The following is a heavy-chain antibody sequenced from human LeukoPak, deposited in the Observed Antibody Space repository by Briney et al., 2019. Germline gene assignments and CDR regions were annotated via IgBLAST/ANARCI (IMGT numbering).Heavy chain of an antibody. J-gene: IGHJ3*02. CDR2: VSDSGSST. V-gene: IGHV3-23*01. D-gene: IGHD3-22*01. CDR3: AKDDRGRFSGRSTYYFNAFDI. CDR1: EFTFSNYA. Sequence: GGSLRLSCAASEFTFSNYAMSWVRQAPGKGLEWVSTVSDSGSSTYYADSVKGRFTISRDNSRNTLYLQMNSLRAEDTAVYYCAKDDRGRFSGRSTYYFNAFDIWGQGTMVTVSS.